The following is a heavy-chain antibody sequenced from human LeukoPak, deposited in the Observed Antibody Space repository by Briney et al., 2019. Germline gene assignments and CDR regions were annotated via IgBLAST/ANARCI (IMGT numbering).Heavy chain of an antibody. V-gene: IGHV4-59*01. Sequence: PSETLSLTCTVSGGSISSYYWSWIRQPPGKGLEWIGYIYYSGSTNYNPSLKSRVTISVDTSKNQFSLKLSSVTAADTAVYYCARATYCSSTSCLGFDYWGQGTLVTVSS. J-gene: IGHJ4*02. CDR1: GGSISSYY. D-gene: IGHD2-2*01. CDR3: ARATYCSSTSCLGFDY. CDR2: IYYSGST.